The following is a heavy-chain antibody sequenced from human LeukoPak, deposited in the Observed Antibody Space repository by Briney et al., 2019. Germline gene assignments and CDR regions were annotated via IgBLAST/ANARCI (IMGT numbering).Heavy chain of an antibody. CDR3: ARGRELVVDAFDI. CDR1: GYTFTSYY. D-gene: IGHD1-26*01. J-gene: IGHJ3*02. Sequence: GASVKVSCKASGYTFTSYYMHWVRQAPGQGLEWMGLINPSGGSTRYAQKLQGRVTMTTDTSTSTVYMELRSLRSDDTAVYYCARGRELVVDAFDIWGQGTMVTVSS. V-gene: IGHV1-46*01. CDR2: INPSGGST.